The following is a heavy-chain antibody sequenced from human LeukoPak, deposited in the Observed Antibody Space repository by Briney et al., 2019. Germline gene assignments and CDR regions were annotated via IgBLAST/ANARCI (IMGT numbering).Heavy chain of an antibody. J-gene: IGHJ6*03. CDR2: MNPNSGNT. V-gene: IGHV1-8*01. Sequence: ASVKVSCKASGYTFTSYDINWVRQATGQGLEWMGWMNPNSGNTGYAQKFQGRVTMTRNTSISTAYMELSSLRSEDTAVYYCARGAAVTTVLNYYYYYMDVWGQGTTVIVSS. CDR3: ARGAAVTTVLNYYYYYMDV. CDR1: GYTFTSYD. D-gene: IGHD4-11*01.